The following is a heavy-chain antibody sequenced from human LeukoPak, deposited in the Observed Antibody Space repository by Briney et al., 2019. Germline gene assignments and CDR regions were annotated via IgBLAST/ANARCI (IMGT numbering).Heavy chain of an antibody. CDR1: GGSISSGDYY. J-gene: IGHJ4*02. CDR3: ARVLALSFRYYFDY. D-gene: IGHD1-14*01. Sequence: SETLSLTCIVSGGSISSGDYYWSWIRQSPGKGLEWIGNIYYSGSTHYNPSLKSRVAISVDTSKNQFSLKLSSVTAADTAVYFCARVLALSFRYYFDYWGQGTLVTVSS. CDR2: IYYSGST. V-gene: IGHV4-30-4*01.